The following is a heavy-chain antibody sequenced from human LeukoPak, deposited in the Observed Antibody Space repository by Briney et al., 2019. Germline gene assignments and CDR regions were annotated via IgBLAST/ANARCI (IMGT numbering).Heavy chain of an antibody. V-gene: IGHV3-21*01. CDR1: GFTFSTYA. D-gene: IGHD3-22*01. CDR2: VSSTTTNT. Sequence: PGGSLRLSCAVSGFTFSTYAINWVRQAPGQGLEWVSSVSSTTTNTNYADSLKVRLTSSKDNAKNSLFLQMNSLRAEDTAVYYFARGRIYSDRSAYYSFDYWGQGTLVTVSS. CDR3: ARGRIYSDRSAYYSFDY. J-gene: IGHJ4*02.